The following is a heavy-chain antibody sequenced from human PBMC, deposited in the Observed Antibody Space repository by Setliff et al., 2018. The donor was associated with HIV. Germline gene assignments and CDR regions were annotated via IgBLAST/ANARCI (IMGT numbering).Heavy chain of an antibody. CDR1: GFTFSDFW. Sequence: HPGGSLRLSCAASGFTFSDFWMYWVRQAPGQGLVWVSGINNDTTTTTYADSVKGRFSISRDNAKNTLYLQMNGLRGEDTAVYYCVMFSSSSGWGQGTQVTVSS. V-gene: IGHV3-74*01. CDR3: VMFSSSSG. J-gene: IGHJ4*02. CDR2: INNDTTTT. D-gene: IGHD6-6*01.